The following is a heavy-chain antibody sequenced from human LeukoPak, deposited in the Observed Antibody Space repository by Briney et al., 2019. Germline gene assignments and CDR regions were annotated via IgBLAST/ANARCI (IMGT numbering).Heavy chain of an antibody. V-gene: IGHV4-39*07. CDR1: GGSISSSSYY. D-gene: IGHD5-18*01. CDR3: ARVSPSGYSYEIYYFGY. CDR2: IYYSGST. J-gene: IGHJ4*02. Sequence: TSETLSLTCTLSGGSISSSSYYWGWIRQPPGKGLEWIGSIYYSGSTYYNPSLKSRVTISVDTSKNQFSLKLSSVTAADTAVYYCARVSPSGYSYEIYYFGYWGQGTLVTVSS.